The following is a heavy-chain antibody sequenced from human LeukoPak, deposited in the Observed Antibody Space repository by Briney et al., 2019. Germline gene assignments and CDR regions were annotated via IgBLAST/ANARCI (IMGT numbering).Heavy chain of an antibody. CDR2: IYYSGIT. J-gene: IGHJ3*02. V-gene: IGHV4-39*01. CDR3: ARLWSSFDGFDI. CDR1: GGPVSNNNFY. D-gene: IGHD3-3*01. Sequence: SETLSLTCTVSGGPVSNNNFYWGWIRQSPGKGLEWIGIIYYSGITYYNPSLKSRVIMAVDTSKDQFSLQLNSVSAADTAVYYCARLWSSFDGFDIWGQGTMVTVSS.